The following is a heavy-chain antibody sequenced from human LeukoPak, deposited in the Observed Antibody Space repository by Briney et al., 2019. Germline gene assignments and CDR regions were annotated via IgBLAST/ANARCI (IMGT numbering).Heavy chain of an antibody. CDR2: INHSGST. Sequence: SETLSLTCAVYGGSFSGYYWSWIRQPPGKGLEWIGEINHSGSTNYNPSLKSRVTISVDTSKNQFSLKLSSVTAADTAVYYCASPSPLLRFLYMDVWGKGTTVTVSS. J-gene: IGHJ6*03. D-gene: IGHD3-3*01. CDR1: GGSFSGYY. V-gene: IGHV4-34*01. CDR3: ASPSPLLRFLYMDV.